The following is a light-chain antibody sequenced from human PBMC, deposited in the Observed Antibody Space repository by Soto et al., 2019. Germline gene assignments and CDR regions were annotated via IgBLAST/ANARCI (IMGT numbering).Light chain of an antibody. Sequence: EIVLTQSPATLSLSPGERATLSCRASQSVSSYLAWYQQKPGQAPRLHIYDASNRATGIPARFSGSGSGTDFTLTISSLEPEDFAVYYCQQRSNWPPRFTFGQGTNLEIK. CDR3: QQRSNWPPRFT. J-gene: IGKJ2*01. CDR1: QSVSSY. V-gene: IGKV3-11*01. CDR2: DAS.